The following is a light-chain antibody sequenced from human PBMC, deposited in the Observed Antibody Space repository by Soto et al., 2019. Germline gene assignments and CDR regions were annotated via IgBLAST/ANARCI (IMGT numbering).Light chain of an antibody. V-gene: IGKV1-9*01. CDR2: AAS. Sequence: DIQLTQSPCFLSASVLDRVTITCPASQVISSYLAWYQQKPGKAPKLLIYAASTLQSEVPSRFSGSGSGTEFTLTISSLQPEDFATYYCQQLNSYPLTFGGGTKVDIK. CDR3: QQLNSYPLT. J-gene: IGKJ4*01. CDR1: QVISSY.